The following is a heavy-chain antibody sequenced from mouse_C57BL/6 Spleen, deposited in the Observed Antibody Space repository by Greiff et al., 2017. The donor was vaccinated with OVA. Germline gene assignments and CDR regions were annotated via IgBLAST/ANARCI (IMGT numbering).Heavy chain of an antibody. Sequence: QVHVKQPGAELVMPGASVKLSCKASGYTFTSYWMHWVKQRPGQGLEWIGEIDPSDSYTNYNQKFKGKSTLTVDKSSSTAYMQLSSLTSEDSAVYYCARSNYSFDYWGQGTTLTVSS. J-gene: IGHJ2*01. V-gene: IGHV1-69*01. CDR1: GYTFTSYW. CDR2: IDPSDSYT. D-gene: IGHD2-5*01. CDR3: ARSNYSFDY.